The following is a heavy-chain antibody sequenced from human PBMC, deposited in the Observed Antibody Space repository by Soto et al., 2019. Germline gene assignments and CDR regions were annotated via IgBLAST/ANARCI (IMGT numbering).Heavy chain of an antibody. CDR2: IYYSGST. CDR3: ARHIDY. CDR1: GGSISSSSYY. J-gene: IGHJ4*02. V-gene: IGHV4-39*01. Sequence: QLQLQESGPGLVKPSETLSLTCTVSGGSISSSSYYWGWIRQAPGKGLEWIGRIYYSGSTYYNPALKSRITISVDTSKNQFSLKLSSVTAADTAVSYCARHIDYWGQGTLVTVSS.